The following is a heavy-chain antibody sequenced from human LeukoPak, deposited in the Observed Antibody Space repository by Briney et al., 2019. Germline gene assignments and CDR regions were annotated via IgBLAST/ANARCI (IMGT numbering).Heavy chain of an antibody. D-gene: IGHD1-26*01. J-gene: IGHJ3*02. CDR1: GYTLTELS. CDR2: FDPEDGET. CDR3: ATTGVGATLFDAFDI. V-gene: IGHV1-24*01. Sequence: ASVKVSCKVSGYTLTELSMHWVRQAPGKGLEWMGGFDPEDGETIYAQKFQGRVTMTEDTSTDTAYMELSSLRSEDTAVYYCATTGVGATLFDAFDIWGQGTMVTVSS.